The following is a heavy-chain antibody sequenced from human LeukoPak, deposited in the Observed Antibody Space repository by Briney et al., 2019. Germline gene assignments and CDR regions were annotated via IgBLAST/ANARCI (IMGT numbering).Heavy chain of an antibody. CDR3: AREHDYGDFAGDY. D-gene: IGHD4-17*01. V-gene: IGHV3-7*01. CDR1: GFTFSSYW. Sequence: GGSLRLSCAASGFTFSSYWMSWVRQAPGKGLEWVANIKQDGSEKYYVDSVKGRFTISRDNAKNSLYLQMNSLRAEDTAVYYCAREHDYGDFAGDYWGQGTLVTVSS. CDR2: IKQDGSEK. J-gene: IGHJ4*02.